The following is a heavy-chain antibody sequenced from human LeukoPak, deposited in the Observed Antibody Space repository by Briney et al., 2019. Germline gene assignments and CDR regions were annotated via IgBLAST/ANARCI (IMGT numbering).Heavy chain of an antibody. V-gene: IGHV1-69*13. CDR2: IIPIFGTA. CDR3: ARVNSNYAEYYYGMDV. J-gene: IGHJ6*02. D-gene: IGHD4-11*01. Sequence: SVKVSCKASGGTFSSYAISWVRQAPGQGLEWMGGIIPIFGTANYAQKFQGRVTITADESTSTAYMELSSLRSEDTAVYYCARVNSNYAEYYYGMDVWGHGTTVTVSS. CDR1: GGTFSSYA.